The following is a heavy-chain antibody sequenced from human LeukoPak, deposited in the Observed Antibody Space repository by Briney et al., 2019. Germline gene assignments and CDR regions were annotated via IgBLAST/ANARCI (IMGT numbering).Heavy chain of an antibody. CDR2: ISAYNGNT. V-gene: IGHV1-18*04. J-gene: IGHJ4*02. CDR3: ARSLNYFDY. CDR1: GYTFTGYY. Sequence: GASVKVSCKASGYTFTGYYMHWVRQAPGQGLEWMGWISAYNGNTNYAQKLQGRVTMTTDTSTSTAYMELRSLRSDDTAVYYCARSLNYFDYWGQGTLVTVSS.